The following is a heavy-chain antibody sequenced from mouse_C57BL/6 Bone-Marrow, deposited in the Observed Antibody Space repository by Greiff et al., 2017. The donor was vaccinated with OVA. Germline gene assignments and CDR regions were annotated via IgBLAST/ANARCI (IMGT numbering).Heavy chain of an antibody. CDR2: INSDGSST. J-gene: IGHJ1*03. Sequence: EVMLVESEGGLVQPGSSMKLSCTASGFTFSDYYMAWVRQVPEKGLEWVADINSDGSSTYYLDSLKSRFIIARDNAKNILYLQMSSLKSEDTATYYCARDLWYFDVWGTGTTVTVSS. V-gene: IGHV5-16*01. CDR1: GFTFSDYY. CDR3: ARDLWYFDV.